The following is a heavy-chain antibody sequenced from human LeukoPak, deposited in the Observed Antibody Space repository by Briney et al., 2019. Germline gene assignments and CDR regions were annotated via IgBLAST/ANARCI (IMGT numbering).Heavy chain of an antibody. CDR3: ATGSRNYFDY. CDR1: GGSISGYY. J-gene: IGHJ4*02. CDR2: IYHSGST. V-gene: IGHV4-59*12. Sequence: SETLSLTCTVSGGSISGYYWSWIRQPPGKGLEWIGYIYHSGSTYYNPSLKSRVTISVDRSKNQFSLKLSSVTAADTAVYYCATGSRNYFDYWGQGTLVTVSS.